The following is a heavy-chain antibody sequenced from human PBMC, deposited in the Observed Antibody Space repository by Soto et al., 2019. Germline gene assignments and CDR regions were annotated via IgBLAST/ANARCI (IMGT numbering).Heavy chain of an antibody. CDR3: ARRDDILTGYYNY. D-gene: IGHD3-9*01. Sequence: QLQLQESGPGLVKPSETLSLTCTVSGGSISSSSYYWGWIRQPPGKGLEWIGSIYYSGSTYYNPSLKSRVTISVDTSKNQFSLKLSSVTAADTAVYYCARRDDILTGYYNYWGQGTLVTVSS. CDR2: IYYSGST. CDR1: GGSISSSSYY. V-gene: IGHV4-39*01. J-gene: IGHJ4*02.